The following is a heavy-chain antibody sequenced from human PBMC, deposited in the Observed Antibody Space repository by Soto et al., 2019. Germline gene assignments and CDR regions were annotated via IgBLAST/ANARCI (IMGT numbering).Heavy chain of an antibody. J-gene: IGHJ4*02. CDR2: ISAYNGNT. V-gene: IGHV1-18*01. D-gene: IGHD3-22*01. CDR1: GYTFTSYG. CDR3: ARVGEYYYDSSGYYYGY. Sequence: RASVKVSCKASGYTFTSYGISWVRQAPGQGLEWMGWISAYNGNTNYAQKLQGRVTMTTDASTSTAYMELRSLRSDDTAVYYCARVGEYYYDSSGYYYGYWGQGTLVTVSS.